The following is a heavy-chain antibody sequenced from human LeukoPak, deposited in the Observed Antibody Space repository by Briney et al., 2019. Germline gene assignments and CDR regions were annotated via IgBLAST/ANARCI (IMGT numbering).Heavy chain of an antibody. CDR3: ARGSPGYSSGWGWVARTSFDY. Sequence: SETLSLTCAVYGGSFSGYYWSWIRQPPGKGLEWIGEINHSASTNYNPSLKSRVTISVDTSNNQFSLKLRSVTAADTAVYNCARGSPGYSSGWGWVARTSFDYWGQGTLVTVSS. CDR2: INHSAST. D-gene: IGHD6-19*01. CDR1: GGSFSGYY. V-gene: IGHV4-34*01. J-gene: IGHJ4*02.